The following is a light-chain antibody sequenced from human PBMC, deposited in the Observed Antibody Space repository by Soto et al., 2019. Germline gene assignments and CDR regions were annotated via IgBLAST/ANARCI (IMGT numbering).Light chain of an antibody. CDR1: SSELAIYNY. CDR3: SSYTGSSNYV. Sequence: QSALTQPASVSGSPGQSITISCTGTSSELAIYNYVSWYQQQPGKAPKLMIYQVTNRPSGVSNRFSGSRSGHAASLTISGLQAEDEADYSCSSYTGSSNYVFGTGTKVTV. J-gene: IGLJ1*01. CDR2: QVT. V-gene: IGLV2-14*01.